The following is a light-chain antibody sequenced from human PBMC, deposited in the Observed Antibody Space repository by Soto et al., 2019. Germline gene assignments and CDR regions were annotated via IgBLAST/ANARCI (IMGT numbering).Light chain of an antibody. CDR1: QSINSE. V-gene: IGKV3-15*01. Sequence: EIVMTQSPATRSLSPGERAALSCRASQSINSELAWYQQKPGQPPRLLIYGASTRATGVPARFTGSESGSEFTLTISGLQSVDFAVYYCQQGHNWPLTFGQGTRLEI. J-gene: IGKJ2*01. CDR3: QQGHNWPLT. CDR2: GAS.